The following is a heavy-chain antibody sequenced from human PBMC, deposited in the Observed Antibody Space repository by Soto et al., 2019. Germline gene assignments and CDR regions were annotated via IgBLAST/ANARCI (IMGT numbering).Heavy chain of an antibody. Sequence: QGQLQQSGPGLVKPSQTLSLTCAISGDSVSSDITSWNWIRQSPSRGLEWLGRTYYRSKWFHDEGASVKSRITINPDTSKNQFSLELNSMTPEDTAVYYCARGNALDVWGQGTVVTVSS. CDR3: ARGNALDV. CDR1: GDSVSSDITS. V-gene: IGHV6-1*01. J-gene: IGHJ3*01. D-gene: IGHD3-10*01. CDR2: TYYRSKWFH.